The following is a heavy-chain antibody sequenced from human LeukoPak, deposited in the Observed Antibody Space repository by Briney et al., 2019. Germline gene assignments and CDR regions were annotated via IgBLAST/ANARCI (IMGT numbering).Heavy chain of an antibody. Sequence: HPGRSLRLSCAASGFTFSSYAMHWVRQAPGKGLEWVAVISYDGSNKYYADSVKGRFTISRDNSKNTLYLQMNSLRAEDTAVYYCAREGYSSLPFDYWGQGTLVTVSS. D-gene: IGHD6-19*01. J-gene: IGHJ4*02. CDR2: ISYDGSNK. V-gene: IGHV3-30-3*01. CDR1: GFTFSSYA. CDR3: AREGYSSLPFDY.